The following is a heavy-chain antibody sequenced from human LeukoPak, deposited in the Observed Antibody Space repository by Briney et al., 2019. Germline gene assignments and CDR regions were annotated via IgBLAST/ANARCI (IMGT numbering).Heavy chain of an antibody. V-gene: IGHV1-3*01. CDR3: ARLHSGDAFDC. D-gene: IGHD7-27*01. CDR2: INAGNGNT. Sequence: ASVKVSCKASGYTFTTYAMHWVRQAPGQRLEWMGWINAGNGNTKYSEKFQDRVTITRDTSASTAYMELSSLRSEDTAVYYCARLHSGDAFDCWGQGTLVTVPS. CDR1: GYTFTTYA. J-gene: IGHJ4*02.